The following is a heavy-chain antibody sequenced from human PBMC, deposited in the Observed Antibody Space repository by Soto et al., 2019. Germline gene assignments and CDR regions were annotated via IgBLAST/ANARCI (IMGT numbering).Heavy chain of an antibody. Sequence: QVLLVQSGAEVKKPGSSVKITCKASGGSFGNSAINWVRQTPGQGLEWLGGFIPVYRTLNYAQKFQGRVTITEDESTGTAYMTLNSLASNDTAVYYCATGVIWIGYFTVDSWGQGPRVTVSS. CDR3: ATGVIWIGYFTVDS. CDR1: GGSFGNSA. D-gene: IGHD3-3*01. V-gene: IGHV1-69*01. J-gene: IGHJ4*02. CDR2: FIPVYRTL.